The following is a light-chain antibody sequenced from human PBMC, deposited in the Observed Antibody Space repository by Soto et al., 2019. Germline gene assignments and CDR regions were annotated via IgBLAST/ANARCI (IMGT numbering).Light chain of an antibody. CDR3: SSYGGSSAPVL. Sequence: QSALTQPASVSGSPGQSITISCTGTSSDVGGYNYVSWYQQHPGKAPRLVIYEVSNRPSGVSSRFSGSKSGNTASLTISGLQAEDEADYYCSSYGGSSAPVLFGGGTQLTVL. CDR2: EVS. V-gene: IGLV2-14*01. J-gene: IGLJ2*01. CDR1: SSDVGGYNY.